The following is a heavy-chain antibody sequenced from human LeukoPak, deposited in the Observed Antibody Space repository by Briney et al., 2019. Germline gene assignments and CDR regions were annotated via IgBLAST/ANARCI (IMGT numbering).Heavy chain of an antibody. CDR2: IYYSGST. CDR3: ARDRCSGGSCCSDYYYGMDV. CDR1: GGSISSYY. Sequence: SETLSLTCTVSGGSISSYYWSWIRQPPGKGLEWIGSIYYSGSTYDNPSLKSRVTISVDTSKNHFSLKLSSVTAADTAVYYCARDRCSGGSCCSDYYYGMDVWGQGTTVTVSS. J-gene: IGHJ6*02. D-gene: IGHD2-15*01. V-gene: IGHV4-39*07.